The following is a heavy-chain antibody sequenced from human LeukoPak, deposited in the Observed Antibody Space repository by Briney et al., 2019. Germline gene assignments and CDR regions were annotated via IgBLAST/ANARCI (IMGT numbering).Heavy chain of an antibody. J-gene: IGHJ4*02. CDR1: GGSISSSSYY. D-gene: IGHD7-27*01. V-gene: IGHV4-39*07. CDR2: IYYSGST. CDR3: ARSSNWGYYFDC. Sequence: SETLSLTCTVSGGSISSSSYYWGWIRQPPGKGLEWIGSIYYSGSTYYNPSLKSRVTISVDTSKNQFSLKLSSVTAADTAVYYCARSSNWGYYFDCWGQGTLVTVSS.